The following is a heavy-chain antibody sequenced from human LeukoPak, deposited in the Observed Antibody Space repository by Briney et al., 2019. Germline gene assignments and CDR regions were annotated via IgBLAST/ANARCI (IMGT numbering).Heavy chain of an antibody. CDR2: INPNSGGT. Sequence: ASVKVSCKASGYTFTGYYMHWMRQAPGQGLEWMGWINPNSGGTNYAQKFQGRVTMTRDTSISTAYMELSRLRSDDTAVYYCARVPRGSFCFDYWGQGTLVTVSS. D-gene: IGHD1-26*01. J-gene: IGHJ4*02. V-gene: IGHV1-2*02. CDR1: GYTFTGYY. CDR3: ARVPRGSFCFDY.